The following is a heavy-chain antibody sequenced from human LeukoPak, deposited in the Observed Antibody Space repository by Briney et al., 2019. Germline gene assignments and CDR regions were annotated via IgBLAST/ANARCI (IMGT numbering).Heavy chain of an antibody. CDR2: IDPNTGDS. CDR3: ARIRYCGGISCYYIDY. Sequence: GASVKVSCKASEYTFTGYYIHWVRQAPGQGLEWMEWIDPNTGDSNYVQKFQGRVTMTRDTSISTAYMELSRLRSDDTAFYYCARIRYCGGISCYYIDYWGQGTLVTVSA. D-gene: IGHD2-2*01. J-gene: IGHJ4*02. V-gene: IGHV1-2*02. CDR1: EYTFTGYY.